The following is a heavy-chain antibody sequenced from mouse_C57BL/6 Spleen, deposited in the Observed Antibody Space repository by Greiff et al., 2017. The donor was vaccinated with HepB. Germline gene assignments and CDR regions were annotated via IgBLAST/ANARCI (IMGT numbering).Heavy chain of an antibody. J-gene: IGHJ1*03. V-gene: IGHV1-55*01. CDR3: ARDTTVVAPGYFDV. D-gene: IGHD1-1*01. CDR1: GYTFTSYW. CDR2: IYPGSGST. Sequence: QVQLQQPGAELVKPGASVKMSCKASGYTFTSYWITWVKQRPGQGLEWIGDIYPGSGSTNYNEKFKSKATLTVDTSSSTAYMQLSSLTSEDSAVYYRARDTTVVAPGYFDVRGTGTTVTVSS.